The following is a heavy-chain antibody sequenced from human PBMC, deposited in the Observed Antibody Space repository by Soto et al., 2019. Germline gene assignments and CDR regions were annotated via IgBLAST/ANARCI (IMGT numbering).Heavy chain of an antibody. CDR1: SGSISSSNW. CDR2: IYHSGST. CDR3: ARGVAARLYYYCYYMDV. Sequence: VQLQESSPGLVKTSGALSLTCAVSSGSISSSNWWSGVRQPPGKGLERIGEIYHSGSTNYNPSLKSRVTISVDKSKDQFSLKLSSVAAAHTAVYYCARGVAARLYYYCYYMDVWGKGTTVTVFS. J-gene: IGHJ6*03. D-gene: IGHD6-6*01. V-gene: IGHV4-4*02.